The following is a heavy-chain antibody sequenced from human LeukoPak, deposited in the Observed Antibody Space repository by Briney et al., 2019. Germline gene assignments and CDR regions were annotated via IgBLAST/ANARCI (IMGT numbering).Heavy chain of an antibody. CDR2: IYTSGST. CDR3: ARDPDGDYAYFDY. CDR1: GGSISSGSYH. V-gene: IGHV4-61*02. J-gene: IGHJ4*02. D-gene: IGHD4-17*01. Sequence: SETLSLTCTVSGGSISSGSYHWSWIRQPAGKGLEWIGRIYTSGSTNYNPSLKSRVTISVDTSKNQFSLKLSSVTAADTAVYYCARDPDGDYAYFDYWGQGTLVTVSS.